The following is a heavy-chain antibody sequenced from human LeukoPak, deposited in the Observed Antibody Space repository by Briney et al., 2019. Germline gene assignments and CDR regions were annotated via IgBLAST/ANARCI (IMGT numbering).Heavy chain of an antibody. V-gene: IGHV3-9*01. D-gene: IGHD2-15*01. CDR1: GFTFDDYA. CDR3: AKGQDSHYYYYGMDV. CDR2: ISWNSGSI. J-gene: IGHJ6*02. Sequence: GGSPRLSCAASGFTFDDYAMHWVRQAPGKGLEWVSGISWNSGSIGYADSVKGRFTISRDNAKNSLYLQMNSLRAEDTALYYCAKGQDSHYYYYGMDVWGQGTTVIVSS.